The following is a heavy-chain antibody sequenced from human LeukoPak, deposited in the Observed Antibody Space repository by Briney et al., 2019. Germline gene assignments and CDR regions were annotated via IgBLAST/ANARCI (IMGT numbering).Heavy chain of an antibody. J-gene: IGHJ4*02. D-gene: IGHD6-19*01. CDR2: IYYSGST. Sequence: PSETLSLTCTVSGGSISSSNYYWGWIRQPPGKGLEWIGSIYYSGSTYYNPSLKSRVTISVDTSKNQFSLKLSSVTAADTAVYYCAGQIKAYSSGWYDYFDYWGQGTLVTVSS. V-gene: IGHV4-39*01. CDR1: GGSISSSNYY. CDR3: AGQIKAYSSGWYDYFDY.